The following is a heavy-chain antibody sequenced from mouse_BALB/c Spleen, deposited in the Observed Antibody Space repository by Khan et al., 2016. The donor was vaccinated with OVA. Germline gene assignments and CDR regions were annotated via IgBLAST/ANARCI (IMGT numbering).Heavy chain of an antibody. V-gene: IGHV9-3-1*01. CDR3: ARPPHFSYVMVY. Sequence: QIQLVQSGPELKKPGETVKISCKVPGNTFTNYGMNWVKQAPGKGLKWMGWINTYTGEPTYADDFRGRFAFSLETSASTAYLQINNLKNEDTATYFCARPPHFSYVMVYWGQGTSVTVSS. CDR1: GNTFTNYG. CDR2: INTYTGEP. J-gene: IGHJ4*01.